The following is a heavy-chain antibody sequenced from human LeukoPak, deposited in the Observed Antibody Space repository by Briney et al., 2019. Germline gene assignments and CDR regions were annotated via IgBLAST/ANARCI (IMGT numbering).Heavy chain of an antibody. D-gene: IGHD5-18*01. CDR2: IYTSGST. J-gene: IGHJ2*01. Sequence: PSETLSLTCTVSGGSISSYYWSWIRQPAGKGLEWIGRIYTSGSTNYNPSLKSRVTMSVDTSKNQFSLKLSSVTAADTAVYYCARRRESIMSSYGYGSRGGRYFDLWGRGTLVTVSS. CDR1: GGSISSYY. V-gene: IGHV4-4*07. CDR3: ARRRESIMSSYGYGSRGGRYFDL.